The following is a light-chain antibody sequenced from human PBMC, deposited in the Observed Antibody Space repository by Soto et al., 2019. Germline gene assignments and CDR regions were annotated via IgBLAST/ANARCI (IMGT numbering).Light chain of an antibody. V-gene: IGLV2-14*03. J-gene: IGLJ2*01. CDR3: SSYTSINTLV. CDR1: SSDVGGYNF. CDR2: DVN. Sequence: QSVLTQPASVSGSPGQSITISCTGTSSDVGGYNFVSWHQQHPGKVPKLMIYDVNHRPSGVSNRFSGSKSANTASLTISGLQAEDEADYYCSSYTSINTLVFGGGTKLTVL.